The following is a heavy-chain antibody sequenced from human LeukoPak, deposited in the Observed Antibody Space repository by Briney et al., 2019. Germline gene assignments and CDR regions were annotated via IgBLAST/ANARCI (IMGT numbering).Heavy chain of an antibody. D-gene: IGHD1-7*01. Sequence: SGPTLVNPTQTLTLTCTFSGFSLSAPQVAVGWIRQPPGKALEFLALTYWGDDKRFSSSLRSRLTITSDASKNQVVLTVANLDPVDTATYYCAHKPAQKNYFDPWGQGTLATVSS. CDR1: GFSLSAPQVA. CDR2: TYWGDDK. J-gene: IGHJ5*02. V-gene: IGHV2-5*02. CDR3: AHKPAQKNYFDP.